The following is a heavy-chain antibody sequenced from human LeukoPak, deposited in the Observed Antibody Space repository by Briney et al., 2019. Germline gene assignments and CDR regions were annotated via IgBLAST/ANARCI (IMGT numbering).Heavy chain of an antibody. Sequence: SETLSLTCTVSGGSISSSSYYWGWIRQPPGKGLEWIGYIFHSGSTYYNPSLKSRVTISVDRSKNQFSLKLSSVTAADTAVYYCARVVVVPAAIDFYYYMDVWGKGTTVTVSS. CDR1: GGSISSSSYY. CDR3: ARVVVVPAAIDFYYYMDV. J-gene: IGHJ6*03. CDR2: IFHSGST. D-gene: IGHD2-2*01. V-gene: IGHV4-39*07.